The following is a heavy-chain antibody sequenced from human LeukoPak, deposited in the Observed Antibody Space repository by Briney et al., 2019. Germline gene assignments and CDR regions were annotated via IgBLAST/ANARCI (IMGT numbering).Heavy chain of an antibody. Sequence: SETLSLTCTVSGYSISSGYYWSWIRPPPGKGLEWIGSIYHSGSTYYNPSLKSRVTISVDTSKNQFSLKLSSVTAADTAVYYCARGSHIAVAGTQWYFDLWGRGTLVTVSS. J-gene: IGHJ2*01. CDR3: ARGSHIAVAGTQWYFDL. D-gene: IGHD6-19*01. V-gene: IGHV4-38-2*02. CDR2: IYHSGST. CDR1: GYSISSGYY.